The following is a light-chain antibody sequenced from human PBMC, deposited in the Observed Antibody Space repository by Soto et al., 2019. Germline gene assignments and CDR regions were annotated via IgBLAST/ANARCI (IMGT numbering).Light chain of an antibody. V-gene: IGKV3-20*01. CDR1: QTVSSSY. Sequence: EIELTQSPGTLSLAPGERATLSCRASQTVSSSYLGWYQQKPGQAPRLLIYGTSSRATGIPDRFSGSGSGTDFTLTISRLEPEDFAVYYCQQYDSSPLIAFGQGTRLEIK. CDR3: QQYDSSPLIA. CDR2: GTS. J-gene: IGKJ5*01.